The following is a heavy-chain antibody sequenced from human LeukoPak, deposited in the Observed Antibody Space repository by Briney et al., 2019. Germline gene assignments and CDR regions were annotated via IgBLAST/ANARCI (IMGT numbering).Heavy chain of an antibody. CDR2: ISSSSAYI. D-gene: IGHD6-13*01. Sequence: GGSLRLSCAASGFTFSSYSMNWVRQAPGKGLEWVSSISSSSAYIYYADSVKGRLTISRDNAENSLYLQMNSLRAEDTAVYYCAAAAPGTDWLDPWGQGTLVTVSS. V-gene: IGHV3-21*01. CDR1: GFTFSSYS. CDR3: AAAAPGTDWLDP. J-gene: IGHJ5*02.